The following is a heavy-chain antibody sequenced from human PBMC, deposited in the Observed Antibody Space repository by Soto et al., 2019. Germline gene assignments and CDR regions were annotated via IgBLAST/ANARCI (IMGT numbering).Heavy chain of an antibody. CDR3: ARGSLSTETANALDV. J-gene: IGHJ3*01. V-gene: IGHV4-59*01. CDR1: GGSISNFY. CDR2: MYYSGST. D-gene: IGHD2-21*02. Sequence: QVQLQESGPGLVKPSETLSLTCTVSGGSISNFYWSWIRQSPGKGLEWIGYGYMYYSGSTYYNPSLESRVTISVDTSKNHISLKLTSVTAEDTALYYCARGSLSTETANALDVWGPGTMVTVSS.